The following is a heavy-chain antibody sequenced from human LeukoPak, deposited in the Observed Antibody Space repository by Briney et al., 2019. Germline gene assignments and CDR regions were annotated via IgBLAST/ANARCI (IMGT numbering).Heavy chain of an antibody. CDR3: AKLLALGY. D-gene: IGHD3-10*01. V-gene: IGHV3-48*01. J-gene: IGHJ4*02. CDR2: ISSSSSTI. Sequence: GGSLRLSCAASGFTFSSCSMNWVRQAPGKGLEWVSYISSSSSTIYYADSVKGRFTISRDNAKNSLYLQMNSLRAEDTAVYYCAKLLALGYWGQGTLVTVSS. CDR1: GFTFSSCS.